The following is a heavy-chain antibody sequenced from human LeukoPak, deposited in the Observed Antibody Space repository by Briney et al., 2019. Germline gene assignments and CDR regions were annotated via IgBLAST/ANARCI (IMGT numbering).Heavy chain of an antibody. CDR3: ARDGVAGGFNY. D-gene: IGHD6-19*01. CDR1: GFTFSSYA. J-gene: IGHJ4*02. Sequence: GGSLRLSCAASGFTFSSYAMSWVRQAPGKGLEWVAHMNQGGSETTNVDSVKGRFTISRDDAKNLVFLQMNSLRVEDTAVYYCARDGVAGGFNYWGQGILVTVSS. CDR2: MNQGGSET. V-gene: IGHV3-7*01.